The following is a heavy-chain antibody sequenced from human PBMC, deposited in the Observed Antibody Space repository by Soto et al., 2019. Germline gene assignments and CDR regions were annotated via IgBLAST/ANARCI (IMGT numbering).Heavy chain of an antibody. D-gene: IGHD2-15*01. Sequence: EVQLVESGGGLVPPGGSLRLSCTASGFIVSDTYVNWVGQAPGKGLEWVSVISNRGDTHYADSVRGRFSLSRDISDNTLHLQMNNLRVEDTAVYYCAREPRYCRGGSCSITGDAYDIWGQGTMVTVSS. CDR3: AREPRYCRGGSCSITGDAYDI. CDR1: GFIVSDTY. J-gene: IGHJ3*02. CDR2: ISNRGDT. V-gene: IGHV3-66*01.